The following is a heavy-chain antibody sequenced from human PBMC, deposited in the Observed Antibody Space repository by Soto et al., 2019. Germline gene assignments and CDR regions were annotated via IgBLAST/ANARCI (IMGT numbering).Heavy chain of an antibody. CDR3: ARDVALWFGELGTDP. CDR2: ISAYNGNT. D-gene: IGHD3-10*01. CDR1: GYTFTSYG. Sequence: GASVKVSCKASGYTFTSYGISWVRQAPGQGLEWMGWISAYNGNTNYAQKLQGRVTMTTDTSTSTAYMELRSLRSDDTAVYYCARDVALWFGELGTDPWGQGTLVTVYS. V-gene: IGHV1-18*01. J-gene: IGHJ5*02.